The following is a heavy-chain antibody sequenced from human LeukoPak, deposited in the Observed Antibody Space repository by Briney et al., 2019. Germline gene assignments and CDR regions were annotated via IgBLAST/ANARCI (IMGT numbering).Heavy chain of an antibody. J-gene: IGHJ4*02. CDR3: ALGIVATTSLFDY. CDR2: FDPEDGES. CDR1: GYTLSDLA. Sequence: ASVKVSCTVFGYTLSDLAIHWVRQAPGKGLEWLGGFDPEDGESIYPQKFQGRVTMTEDTSTDTAYMELRRLTSEDTAIYYCALGIVATTSLFDYWGQGTLVTVSS. V-gene: IGHV1-24*01. D-gene: IGHD5-12*01.